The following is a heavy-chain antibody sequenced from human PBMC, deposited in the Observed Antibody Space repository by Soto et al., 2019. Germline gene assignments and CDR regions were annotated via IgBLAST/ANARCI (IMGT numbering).Heavy chain of an antibody. CDR3: ARDRYYYGSEAPDY. D-gene: IGHD3-10*01. Sequence: QVQLVESGGGVVQPGRSLRLSCAASGFTFSSYGMHWVRQAPGKGLEWVAVIWYDGSNKYYADSVKGRFTISRDNSKNTLDLQMNSLRAKDTAVYYCARDRYYYGSEAPDYRGQVTLVTVSS. CDR1: GFTFSSYG. J-gene: IGHJ4*02. CDR2: IWYDGSNK. V-gene: IGHV3-33*01.